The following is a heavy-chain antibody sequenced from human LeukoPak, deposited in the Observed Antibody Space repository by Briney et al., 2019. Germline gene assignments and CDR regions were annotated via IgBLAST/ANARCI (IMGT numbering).Heavy chain of an antibody. J-gene: IGHJ4*02. CDR3: ASTIVVVTARRFDY. CDR2: IYYSGST. Sequence: SQTLSLTCTVSGGSISSGDYYWSWIRQPPGKGLEWIGYIYYSGSTYYNPSLKSRVTISTDTSKKQFSLKLSSVAAADTAVYYCASTIVVVTARRFDYWGQGTLVTVSS. V-gene: IGHV4-30-4*01. D-gene: IGHD2-21*02. CDR1: GGSISSGDYY.